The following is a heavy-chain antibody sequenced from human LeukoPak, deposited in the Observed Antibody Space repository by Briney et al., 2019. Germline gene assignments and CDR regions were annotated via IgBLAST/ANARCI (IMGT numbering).Heavy chain of an antibody. V-gene: IGHV7-4-1*02. CDR3: VRDGYNSLSSDFDY. J-gene: IGHJ4*02. CDR1: GYTFTSFA. CDR2: INTHTGNP. D-gene: IGHD3-22*01. Sequence: ASVKVSCTASGYTFTSFAINWLRQTPGQGPEWVGWINTHTGNPIYAQGFTGRFVFSLDTSVSTAYLQISSLKAEDTAVYYCVRDGYNSLSSDFDYWGQGTPVTVSS.